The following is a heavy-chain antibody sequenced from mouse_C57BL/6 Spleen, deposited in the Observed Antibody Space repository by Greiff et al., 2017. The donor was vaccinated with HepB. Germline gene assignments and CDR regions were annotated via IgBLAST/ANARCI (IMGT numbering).Heavy chain of an antibody. V-gene: IGHV1-42*01. Sequence: VQLKESGPELVKPGASVKISCKASGYSFTGYYMNWVKQSPEKSLEWIGEINPSTGGTTYNQKFKAKATLTVDKSSSTAYMQLKSLTSEDSAVYYCARGYYSNHFDYWGQGTTLTVSS. J-gene: IGHJ2*01. CDR3: ARGYYSNHFDY. CDR2: INPSTGGT. CDR1: GYSFTGYY. D-gene: IGHD2-5*01.